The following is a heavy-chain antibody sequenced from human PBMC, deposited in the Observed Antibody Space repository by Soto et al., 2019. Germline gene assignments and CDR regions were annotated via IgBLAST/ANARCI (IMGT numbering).Heavy chain of an antibody. CDR1: GFTLSDYY. J-gene: IGHJ4*02. CDR2: ISASSSYT. D-gene: IGHD1-26*01. Sequence: GGSLRLSCAASGFTLSDYYMNWMRQAPGKGPEWVSYISASSSYTNYADSVQGRFTISRDNAKNSVYLQMNSLRAEDTAVYYWAFSPRPGGTRFDYWGQGIQVTVYS. CDR3: AFSPRPGGTRFDY. V-gene: IGHV3-11*06.